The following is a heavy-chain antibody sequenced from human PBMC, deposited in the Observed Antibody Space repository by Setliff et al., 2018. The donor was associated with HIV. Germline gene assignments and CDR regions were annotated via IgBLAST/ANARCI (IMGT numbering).Heavy chain of an antibody. D-gene: IGHD3-10*01. V-gene: IGHV1-8*02. Sequence: ASVKVSCKASGYTFTSYDINWVRQATGQGLEWMGWMNPNSGNTGYAQKFQGRVTMTRNTSISTAYMELSSLRSEDTAVYYCVRRFYGSGSYYTDFWGQGTLVTVSS. CDR2: MNPNSGNT. CDR3: VRRFYGSGSYYTDF. CDR1: GYTFTSYD. J-gene: IGHJ4*02.